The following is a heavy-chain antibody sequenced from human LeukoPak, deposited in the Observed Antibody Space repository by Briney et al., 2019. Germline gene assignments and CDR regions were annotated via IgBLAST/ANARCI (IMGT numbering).Heavy chain of an antibody. CDR1: GFTFSSYW. V-gene: IGHV3-74*01. Sequence: GGSLRLSCAASGFTFSSYWMHWVRQAPGKGLVWVSRINSDGSSTSYADSVKGRFTISRDNAKNPLYLQMTSLRADDTAVYYCARADTAMEGPDYWGQGTLVTVSS. J-gene: IGHJ4*02. CDR2: INSDGSST. D-gene: IGHD5-18*01. CDR3: ARADTAMEGPDY.